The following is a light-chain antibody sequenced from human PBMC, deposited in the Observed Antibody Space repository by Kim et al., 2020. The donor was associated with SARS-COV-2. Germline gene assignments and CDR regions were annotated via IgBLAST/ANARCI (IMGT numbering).Light chain of an antibody. CDR3: SSYAGSNNWV. CDR2: EVS. J-gene: IGLJ3*02. Sequence: QSALTQPPSASGSPGQSVTISCTGTSSDVGGYNYVSWYQQHPGKAPKLMIYEVSKRPSWVPDRFSGSKSGNTASLTVSGLQAEDEADYYCSSYAGSNNWVFGRGTQLTVL. V-gene: IGLV2-8*01. CDR1: SSDVGGYNY.